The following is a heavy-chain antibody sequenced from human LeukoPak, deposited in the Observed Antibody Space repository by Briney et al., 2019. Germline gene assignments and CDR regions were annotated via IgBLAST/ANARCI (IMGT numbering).Heavy chain of an antibody. CDR2: IYYSGST. J-gene: IGHJ3*02. V-gene: IGHV4-59*12. Sequence: PSETLSLTCTVSGGSISTYYWNWIRRPPGKGLEWIGCIYYSGSTNYNPSLKSRVIILIDTSKNHFSLTLSSVTAADTAVYYCARSDGYGLVGIWGQGTMVTVSS. CDR3: ARSDGYGLVGI. D-gene: IGHD3-10*01. CDR1: GGSISTYY.